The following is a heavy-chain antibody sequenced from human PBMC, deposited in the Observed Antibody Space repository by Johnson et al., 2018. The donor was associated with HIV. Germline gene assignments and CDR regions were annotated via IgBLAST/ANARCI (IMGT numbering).Heavy chain of an antibody. CDR3: ARGRIRQAYSGNYDDAFDI. CDR1: GFTFRSYG. CDR2: IWYDGTNK. Sequence: VQLVESGGGVVQPGRSLRLSCAASGFTFRSYGMHWVRQAPGKGLEWVAVIWYDGTNKYYADSVKGRFTISRDNSKKTLYMQMNSLRAEDTAVYYCARGRIRQAYSGNYDDAFDIWGQGTMVTVSS. J-gene: IGHJ3*02. D-gene: IGHD1-26*01. V-gene: IGHV3-33*01.